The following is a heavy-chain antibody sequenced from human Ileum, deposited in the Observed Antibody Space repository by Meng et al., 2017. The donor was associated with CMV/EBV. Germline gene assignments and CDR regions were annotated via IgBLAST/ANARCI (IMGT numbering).Heavy chain of an antibody. Sequence: GGSLRLSCVVSGFTFSTYGMNWVRQAPGAGLEWVSSISPSSSYKYYADSVKGRFTISRDNAKNSVYLEMYSLRAEDTAVYYCARLDPLAAGGFFDDWGQGTPVTVSS. CDR2: ISPSSSYK. D-gene: IGHD6-13*01. CDR1: GFTFSTYG. V-gene: IGHV3-21*06. J-gene: IGHJ4*02. CDR3: ARLDPLAAGGFFDD.